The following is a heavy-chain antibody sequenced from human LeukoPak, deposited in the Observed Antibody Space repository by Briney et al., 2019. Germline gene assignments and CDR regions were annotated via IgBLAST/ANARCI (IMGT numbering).Heavy chain of an antibody. CDR1: GFPFSSYA. V-gene: IGHV3-23*01. Sequence: PGGSLRLSCAASGFPFSSYAMSWVRQAPGKGLEWVSAISGSGGSTYYADSVKGRFTISRDNSKNTLYLQMNSLRAEDTAVYYCAKDKSGVRYFDWLQYYFDYWGQGTLVTVSS. CDR2: ISGSGGST. CDR3: AKDKSGVRYFDWLQYYFDY. J-gene: IGHJ4*02. D-gene: IGHD3-9*01.